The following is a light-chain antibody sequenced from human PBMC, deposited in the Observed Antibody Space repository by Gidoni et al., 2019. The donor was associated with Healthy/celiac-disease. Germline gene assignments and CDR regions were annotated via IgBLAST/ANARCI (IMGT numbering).Light chain of an antibody. CDR2: AAS. CDR1: QSISSY. J-gene: IGKJ1*01. V-gene: IGKV1-39*01. CDR3: QQSYSTPAWT. Sequence: DIKMTQSPSSLSASVGDRVTLTCRASQSISSYLNRYQQKPGKAPKLLIYAASSLQSGVPSRFSGSGSGTDFTLTISSLQPEDFATYYCQQSYSTPAWTFGQGTKVEIK.